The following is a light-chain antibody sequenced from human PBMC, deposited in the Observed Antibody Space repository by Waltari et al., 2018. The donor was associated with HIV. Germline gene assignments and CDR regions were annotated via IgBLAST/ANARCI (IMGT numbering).Light chain of an antibody. CDR2: EVT. V-gene: IGLV2-23*02. CDR3: CSYANSATFVV. CDR1: SSDVGIASL. J-gene: IGLJ2*01. Sequence: QAALTQPASVSGSPGQSITIPCTETSSDVGIASLVSWYQQYEGKAPKLLIYEVTKRPSRISSRFSGSKSGNTASLTISDLQAEDEAKYYCCSYANSATFVVFGGGTRVTV.